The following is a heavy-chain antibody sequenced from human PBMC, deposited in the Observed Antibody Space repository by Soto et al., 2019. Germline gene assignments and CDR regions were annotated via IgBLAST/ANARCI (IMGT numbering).Heavy chain of an antibody. CDR2: IKQEGSEK. D-gene: IGHD4-17*01. V-gene: IGHV3-7*03. CDR1: GFTFSNYW. J-gene: IGHJ4*02. Sequence: GGSLRLSCAASGFTFSNYWMSWVRQAPGKGPEWVANIKQEGSEKYYADSVKGRFTISRDDAKKSLYLQMNSLRAEDTAVYYCARDKAYGDSEDYWGQGTLVTVSS. CDR3: ARDKAYGDSEDY.